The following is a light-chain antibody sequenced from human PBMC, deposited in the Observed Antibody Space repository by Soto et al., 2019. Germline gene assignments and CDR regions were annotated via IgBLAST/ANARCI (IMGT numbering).Light chain of an antibody. CDR3: AAWDDSLNGYV. Sequence: QPVLTQPPSASGTPGQRVTISCSGSSSNIGSNTVNWYQQLPGTAPKLLIYSNNQRPSGVPDRVSGSKSGTSASLAISGLQSEDEADYYCAAWDDSLNGYVFGSGTKLTVL. J-gene: IGLJ1*01. CDR1: SSNIGSNT. CDR2: SNN. V-gene: IGLV1-44*01.